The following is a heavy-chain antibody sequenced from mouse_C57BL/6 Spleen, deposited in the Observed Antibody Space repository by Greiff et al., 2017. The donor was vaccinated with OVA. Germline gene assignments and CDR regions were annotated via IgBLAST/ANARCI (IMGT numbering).Heavy chain of an antibody. V-gene: IGHV1-18*01. Sequence: VQLQQSGPELVKPGASVKIPCKASGYTFTDYNMDWVKQSHGKSLEWIGDITPNNGGTIYNQKFKGKATLTVDKSSSTAYMELRSLTSEDTAVYYCAGGLRRGYWYFDVWGTGTTVTVSS. CDR2: ITPNNGGT. CDR1: GYTFTDYN. CDR3: AGGLRRGYWYFDV. D-gene: IGHD2-2*01. J-gene: IGHJ1*03.